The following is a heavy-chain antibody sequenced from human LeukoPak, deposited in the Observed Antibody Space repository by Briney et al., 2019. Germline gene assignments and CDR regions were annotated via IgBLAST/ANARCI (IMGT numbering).Heavy chain of an antibody. CDR1: GFTFSSYW. CDR2: IKQDGSEK. D-gene: IGHD2-15*01. J-gene: IGHJ4*02. Sequence: GGSLRLSCAASGFTFSSYWMSGVRQAPGKGLEWVANIKQDGSEKYYVDSVKGRFTISRDNAKNSVYLQMKSLRAEDTAVYYCARVGCTGGSCYSGLDYFHYWGQGTLVTVSS. CDR3: ARVGCTGGSCYSGLDYFHY. V-gene: IGHV3-7*01.